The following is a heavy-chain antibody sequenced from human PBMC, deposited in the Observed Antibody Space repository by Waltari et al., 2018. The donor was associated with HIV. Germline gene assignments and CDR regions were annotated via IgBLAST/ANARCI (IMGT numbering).Heavy chain of an antibody. J-gene: IGHJ2*01. D-gene: IGHD2-2*01. Sequence: QVQLQESGPGLLQPSETLSLTRVVSGYSINSHYNWGWIREPPGRGLEWIGSVYHSGSTLHNPSLNSRVTISIDTSKSQFSLKLSSVTAADTAVYYCARAGVVPALFDLWGRGTLVTVSS. CDR2: VYHSGST. CDR3: ARAGVVPALFDL. V-gene: IGHV4-38-2*01. CDR1: GYSINSHYN.